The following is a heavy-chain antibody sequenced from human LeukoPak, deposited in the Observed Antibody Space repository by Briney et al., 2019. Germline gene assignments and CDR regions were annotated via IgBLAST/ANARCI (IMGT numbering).Heavy chain of an antibody. D-gene: IGHD6-13*01. V-gene: IGHV4-34*01. CDR1: GGSFSGYC. CDR3: ARYSSSWLEYYFDY. J-gene: IGHJ4*02. Sequence: PSETLSLTCAVYGGSFSGYCWSWIRQPPGKGLEWIGEINHSGSTNYNPSLKSRVTISVDTSKNQFSLKLSSVTTADTAVYYCARYSSSWLEYYFDYWGQGTLVTVSS. CDR2: INHSGST.